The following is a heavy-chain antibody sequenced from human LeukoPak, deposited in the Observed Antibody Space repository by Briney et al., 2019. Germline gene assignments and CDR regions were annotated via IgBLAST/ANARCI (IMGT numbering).Heavy chain of an antibody. D-gene: IGHD2-15*01. V-gene: IGHV1-18*01. CDR1: GYTFSNYG. Sequence: ASVKVSCKASGYTFSNYGISWVRQAPGQGLEWMGWITTYNVNTNYAQNFLGRVTMTTDTSTSTAYMELSSLRSEDTAVYYCASVYCSGGSCYCAYWGQGTLVTVSS. CDR3: ASVYCSGGSCYCAY. J-gene: IGHJ4*02. CDR2: ITTYNVNT.